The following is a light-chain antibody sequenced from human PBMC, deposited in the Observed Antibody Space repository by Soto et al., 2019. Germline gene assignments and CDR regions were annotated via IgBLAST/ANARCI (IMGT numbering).Light chain of an antibody. J-gene: IGKJ4*02. CDR1: QSISTY. V-gene: IGKV1-39*01. CDR2: ATS. Sequence: DIQMTQSPSSLSASVGDRVTITCRPSQSISTYLNRYQQKPGKAPKVLIYATSTLHSGVTSTFSGSSSETEFTLTISSIQPEDFATYFCQQTYSTPLTFGGGTKVDIK. CDR3: QQTYSTPLT.